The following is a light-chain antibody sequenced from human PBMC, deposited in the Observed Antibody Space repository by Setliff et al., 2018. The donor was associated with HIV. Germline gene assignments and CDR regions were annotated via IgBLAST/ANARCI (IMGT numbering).Light chain of an antibody. V-gene: IGLV1-44*01. CDR1: GSNIGSNT. CDR2: TDN. J-gene: IGLJ3*02. Sequence: QSVLTQAPSASGTPGQRVTISCSGSGSNIGSNTVNWYQHPPGTAPKLLSYTDNQRPSGVPVRFSGSKSGTSGSLAISGLQSEDEADYYCSSYAGGNNVLFGGGTKVTVL. CDR3: SSYAGGNNVL.